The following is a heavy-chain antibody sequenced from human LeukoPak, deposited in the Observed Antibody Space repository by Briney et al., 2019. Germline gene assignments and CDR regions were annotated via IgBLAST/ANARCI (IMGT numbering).Heavy chain of an antibody. CDR1: GYTFTGYY. Sequence: GAPVKVSCKASGYTFTGYYMHWVQQAPGQGLEWMGWINPNSGGTNYAQKFQGRVTMTRDTSISTAYMELSRLRSDDTAVYYCARVNTGNAFGGVIASFDYWGQGTLVTVST. D-gene: IGHD3-16*02. V-gene: IGHV1-2*02. CDR2: INPNSGGT. J-gene: IGHJ4*02. CDR3: ARVNTGNAFGGVIASFDY.